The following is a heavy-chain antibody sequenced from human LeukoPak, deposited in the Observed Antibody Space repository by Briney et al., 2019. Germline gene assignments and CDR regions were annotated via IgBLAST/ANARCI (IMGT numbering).Heavy chain of an antibody. CDR1: GGSISSSSYY. CDR2: IYYSGST. CDR3: ARGPRWGSGSPYNWFDP. Sequence: SQTLSLTCAVSGGSISSSSYYWGWIRQPPGKGLEWIGSIYYSGSTYYNPSLKSRVTISVDTSKNQFSLELSSVTAADTAVYYCARGPRWGSGSPYNWFDPWGQGTLVTVSS. D-gene: IGHD1-26*01. V-gene: IGHV4-39*07. J-gene: IGHJ5*02.